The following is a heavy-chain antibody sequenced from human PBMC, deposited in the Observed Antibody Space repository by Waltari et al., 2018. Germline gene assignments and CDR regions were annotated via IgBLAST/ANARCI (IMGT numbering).Heavy chain of an antibody. CDR3: ARDPASSGWSGYADWFDP. V-gene: IGHV4-39*07. Sequence: QLQLQESGPGLVKPSETLSLTCTVSGGSISSSSYYWGWIRQPPGQGLEWIGSIYYSGSTYYNPSLKSRVTISVDTSKNQFSLKLSSVTAADTAVYYCARDPASSGWSGYADWFDPWGQGTLVTVSS. D-gene: IGHD6-19*01. CDR1: GGSISSSSYY. CDR2: IYYSGST. J-gene: IGHJ5*02.